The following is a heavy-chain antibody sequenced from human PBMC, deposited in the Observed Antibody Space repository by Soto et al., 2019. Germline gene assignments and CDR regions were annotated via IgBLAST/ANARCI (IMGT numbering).Heavy chain of an antibody. Sequence: SVKVSCKASGGTFSSYAISWVRQAPGQGLEWMGGIIPIFGTANYAQKFQGRVTITADESTSTAYMELSSLGSEDTAVYYCARCPYYYDSSGPLRAFDIWGQGTMVTVS. CDR1: GGTFSSYA. CDR2: IIPIFGTA. D-gene: IGHD3-22*01. V-gene: IGHV1-69*13. J-gene: IGHJ3*02. CDR3: ARCPYYYDSSGPLRAFDI.